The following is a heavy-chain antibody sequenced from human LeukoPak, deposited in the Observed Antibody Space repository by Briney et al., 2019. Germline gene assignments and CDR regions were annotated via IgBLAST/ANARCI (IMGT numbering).Heavy chain of an antibody. CDR1: GFTFSSYW. CDR3: ARLTPPFDY. J-gene: IGHJ4*02. V-gene: IGHV3-74*01. Sequence: GGSLRLSCAASGFTFSSYWMHWFRQAPGKGLVLVALITSGGSSTNYAFSVKGRFTTSRDNAKSTLYLQMNSLRAEDTAVYYCARLTPPFDYWGPGTLVTVSS. D-gene: IGHD3-16*01. CDR2: ITSGGSST.